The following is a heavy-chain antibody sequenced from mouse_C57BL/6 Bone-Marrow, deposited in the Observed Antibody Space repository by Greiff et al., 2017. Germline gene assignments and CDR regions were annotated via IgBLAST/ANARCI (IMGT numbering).Heavy chain of an antibody. CDR2: IDPEDGET. CDR1: GFNFKDYY. J-gene: IGHJ2*01. D-gene: IGHD1-1*01. Sequence: VQLQQSGAELVKPGASVKLSCTASGFNFKDYYIHWVKQRTEQGLEWIGRIDPEDGETKYAPKFKDKATITADKYANTAYLQLSSLTSEDTAVYYCTRSLIYYDTNCWCRGTTLTVSS. V-gene: IGHV14-2*01. CDR3: TRSLIYYDTNC.